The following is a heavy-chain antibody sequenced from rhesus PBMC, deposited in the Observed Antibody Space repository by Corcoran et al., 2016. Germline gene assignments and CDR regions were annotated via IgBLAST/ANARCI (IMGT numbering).Heavy chain of an antibody. CDR1: GGSISDDYY. V-gene: IGHV4-106*01. D-gene: IGHD6-13*01. Sequence: QVQLQESGPGLVKPSETLSLTCAVSGGSISDDYYWSWIRQPPGKGLEWIGYIYGSGGGTKYNPSLKNRVTISIDTSKNQFSLKLSSVTAADTAVYYCARPYSSWTDDAFDFWGQGLRVTVSS. CDR3: ARPYSSWTDDAFDF. J-gene: IGHJ3*01. CDR2: IYGSGGGT.